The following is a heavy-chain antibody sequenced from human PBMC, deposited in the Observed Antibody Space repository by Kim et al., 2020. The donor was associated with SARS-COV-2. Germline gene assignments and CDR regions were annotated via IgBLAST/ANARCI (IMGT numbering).Heavy chain of an antibody. V-gene: IGHV5-51*01. CDR2: IYPGDSDT. CDR3: ARLGFLEWLLSGYFDY. Sequence: GESLKISCKGSGYSFTSYWIGWVRQMSGKGLEWMGIIYPGDSDTRYSPSFQGQVTISADKSISTAYLQWSSLKASDTAMYYCARLGFLEWLLSGYFDYWGQGTLVTVSS. CDR1: GYSFTSYW. J-gene: IGHJ4*02. D-gene: IGHD3-3*01.